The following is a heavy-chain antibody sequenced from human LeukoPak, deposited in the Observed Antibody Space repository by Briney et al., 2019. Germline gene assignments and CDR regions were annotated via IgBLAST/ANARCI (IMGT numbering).Heavy chain of an antibody. V-gene: IGHV4-30-4*01. CDR2: IYYSGST. D-gene: IGHD2-2*01. CDR1: GGSISSGDYY. J-gene: IGHJ4*02. Sequence: SETLSLTCTVSGGSISSGDYYWSWIRQPPGKGLEWIGYIYYSGSTYYNPSLKSRVTISVDTSKNQFSLKLSSVTAADTAGYYCAIYQPGLFDYWGQGTLVTVFS. CDR3: AIYQPGLFDY.